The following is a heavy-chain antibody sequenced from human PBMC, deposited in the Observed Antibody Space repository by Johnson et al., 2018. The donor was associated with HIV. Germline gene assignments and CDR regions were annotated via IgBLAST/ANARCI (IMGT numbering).Heavy chain of an antibody. D-gene: IGHD6-19*01. V-gene: IGHV3-72*01. CDR3: TTERYSSGWYLGGAFDI. CDR2: TRNKANSYTT. J-gene: IGHJ3*02. Sequence: VQLVESGGGLVQPGGSLRLSCAASGFTISDHYMDWVRQAPGKGLEWVGRTRNKANSYTTEYAASVKGRFTISRDDSKNTLYLQMNSLKTEDTAVYYCTTERYSSGWYLGGAFDIWGQGTMVTVSS. CDR1: GFTISDHY.